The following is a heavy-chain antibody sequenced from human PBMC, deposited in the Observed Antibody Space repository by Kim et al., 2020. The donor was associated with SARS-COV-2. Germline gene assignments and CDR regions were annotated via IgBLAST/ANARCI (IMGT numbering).Heavy chain of an antibody. V-gene: IGHV3-23*01. CDR1: GFTFSSYA. J-gene: IGHJ4*02. Sequence: GGSLRLSCAASGFTFSSYAISWVRQAPGKGLEWVSAIIGSGDSTYYADSVKGRFTISRDNSKNTVYLQMNSLRAEDTAIYYCAKDRWYYYDSSPDYFDYWGQGTLVTVFS. CDR3: AKDRWYYYDSSPDYFDY. D-gene: IGHD3-22*01. CDR2: IIGSGDST.